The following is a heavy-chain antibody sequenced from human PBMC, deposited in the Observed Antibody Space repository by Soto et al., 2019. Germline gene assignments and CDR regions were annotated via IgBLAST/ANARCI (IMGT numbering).Heavy chain of an antibody. V-gene: IGHV4-30-4*01. CDR2: IYSSGST. Sequence: QVQLQESGPGLVKPSQTLSLTCIVSGVSISSGDDYWSWIRQPPGKGLEWIGYIYSSGSTYYNPSLRSRVTISADTSKNHCSLKLTSVTAADTAVYYCARGGGYDYWGQGALVTVSS. CDR1: GVSISSGDDY. J-gene: IGHJ4*02. D-gene: IGHD3-22*01. CDR3: ARGGGYDY.